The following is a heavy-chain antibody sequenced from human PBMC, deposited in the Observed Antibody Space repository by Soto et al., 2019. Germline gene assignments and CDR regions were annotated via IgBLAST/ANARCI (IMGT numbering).Heavy chain of an antibody. CDR3: AAVARIYYYYGLDV. CDR1: GFTFPSSA. J-gene: IGHJ6*02. Sequence: GASVKVSCKASGFTFPSSAVQWVRQARGQRPEWKGWIVVGSGNTNYAQKVQERVNNTREQSTSTAYMELSSLRSEDTAVYYCAAVARIYYYYGLDVCGQGTTVTVSS. D-gene: IGHD2-21*01. V-gene: IGHV1-58*01. CDR2: IVVGSGNT.